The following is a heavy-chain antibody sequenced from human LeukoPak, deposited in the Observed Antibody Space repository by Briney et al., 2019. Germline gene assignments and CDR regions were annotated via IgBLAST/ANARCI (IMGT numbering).Heavy chain of an antibody. Sequence: SETLSLTCAVSGGSISSYYWSWIRQPPGKRLEWIGYTHYSGSTDYNPSLKTRVTISVDTSKNQFSLKLSSVTAADTAVYYCARGAAGTVPFDYWGQGTLVTVSS. V-gene: IGHV4-59*08. J-gene: IGHJ4*02. D-gene: IGHD6-13*01. CDR3: ARGAAGTVPFDY. CDR1: GGSISSYY. CDR2: THYSGST.